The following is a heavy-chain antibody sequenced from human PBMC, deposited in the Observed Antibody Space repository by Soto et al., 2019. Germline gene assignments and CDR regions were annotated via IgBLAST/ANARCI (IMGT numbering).Heavy chain of an antibody. J-gene: IGHJ6*04. CDR1: GFTFSSHP. D-gene: IGHD3-10*01. V-gene: IGHV3-30-3*01. Sequence: RRSLRLSSAASGFTFSSHPFHWVRQAPGKGLEWVEVISYDGSNKNYGDSVNDRSTISTDTSKKTLYLQMDSLRPEDTAVYYRARVRGPYYGSGRYYNYHYYGLAVWGKETTSTVSS. CDR3: ARVRGPYYGSGRYYNYHYYGLAV. CDR2: ISYDGSNK.